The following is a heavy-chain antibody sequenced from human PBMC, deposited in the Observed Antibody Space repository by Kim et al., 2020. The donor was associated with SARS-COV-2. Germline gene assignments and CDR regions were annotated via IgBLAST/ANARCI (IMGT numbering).Heavy chain of an antibody. CDR1: GGSISSYY. CDR3: ARGIVVVVPAAIYNYYYGMDV. V-gene: IGHV4-59*13. CDR2: IYYSGST. J-gene: IGHJ6*02. Sequence: SETLSLTCTVSGGSISSYYWSWIRQPPGKGLEWIGNIYYSGSTNYNPSLKSRVTISVDTSKNQFSLKLSSVTAADTAVYYCARGIVVVVPAAIYNYYYGMDVWGQGTTVTVSS. D-gene: IGHD2-2*01.